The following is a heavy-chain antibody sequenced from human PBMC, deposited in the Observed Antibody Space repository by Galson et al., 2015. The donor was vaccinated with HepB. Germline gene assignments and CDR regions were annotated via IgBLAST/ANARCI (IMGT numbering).Heavy chain of an antibody. Sequence: SLRLSCAASGFTFSGSAMDWVRQASGKGLEWVGRIRSKANNYATAYVASLKGRFTISRDDSKNTTYLQMSSLKTEDTALYYCTRGAGTGFDYWGQGTLVTVSS. J-gene: IGHJ4*02. D-gene: IGHD6-13*01. V-gene: IGHV3-73*01. CDR1: GFTFSGSA. CDR2: IRSKANNYAT. CDR3: TRGAGTGFDY.